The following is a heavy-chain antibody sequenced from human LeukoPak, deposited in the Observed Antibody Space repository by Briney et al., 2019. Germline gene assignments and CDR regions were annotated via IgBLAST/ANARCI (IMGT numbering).Heavy chain of an antibody. D-gene: IGHD2/OR15-2a*01. Sequence: GESLKISCKGSGYSFTSYWIGWVRQMPGKGPEWMGIIYPVDSDTRYSPSFQGQVTISADKSISTAYLQWSSLKASDTAMYYCARRYCIGTYCYYFDYWGQGTLVTVSS. CDR2: IYPVDSDT. J-gene: IGHJ4*02. V-gene: IGHV5-51*01. CDR1: GYSFTSYW. CDR3: ARRYCIGTYCYYFDY.